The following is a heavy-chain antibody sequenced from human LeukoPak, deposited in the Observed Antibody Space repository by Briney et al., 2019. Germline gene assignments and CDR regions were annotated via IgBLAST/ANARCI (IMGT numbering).Heavy chain of an antibody. CDR1: GFTFITYG. J-gene: IGHJ4*02. CDR2: IWYDGSSK. Sequence: GGSLRLSCAASGFTFITYGMHWVRQAPGKGLEWVALIWYDGSSKYYADSVMGRFTISRDNSKNTLYLQMSSLRTEDTAIYYCAKDVVPDSGWDLDYWGQGTLVTVSS. V-gene: IGHV3-33*06. D-gene: IGHD6-19*01. CDR3: AKDVVPDSGWDLDY.